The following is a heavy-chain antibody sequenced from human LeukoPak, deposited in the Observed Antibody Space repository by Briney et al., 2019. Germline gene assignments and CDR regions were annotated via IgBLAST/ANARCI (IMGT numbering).Heavy chain of an antibody. V-gene: IGHV4-59*08. J-gene: IGHJ4*02. CDR2: VYYSGST. D-gene: IGHD2-21*02. CDR1: GASINDFY. CDR3: ARKSNYCGGDCLDY. Sequence: SETLSLTCAVSGASINDFYWTWIRQPPGKGPEWIGYVYYSGSTNYNPSLKSRVTISVDTSKNQFSLKLSSVTAADTAVYYCARKSNYCGGDCLDYWGQGTLVTVSS.